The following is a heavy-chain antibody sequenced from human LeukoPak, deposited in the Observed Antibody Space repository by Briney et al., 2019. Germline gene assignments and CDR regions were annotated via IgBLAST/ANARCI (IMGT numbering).Heavy chain of an antibody. CDR1: GGSISSYY. J-gene: IGHJ6*03. D-gene: IGHD3-3*01. Sequence: SETLSLTCTVSGGSISSYYWSWLRQPPGKGLEWIGYIYYSGSTNYNPSLKSRVTISVETSKNQFSLKLSSVTAADTAVYYCAKDPPIFGVVGGYYYMDVWGKGTTVTVSS. CDR2: IYYSGST. V-gene: IGHV4-59*01. CDR3: AKDPPIFGVVGGYYYMDV.